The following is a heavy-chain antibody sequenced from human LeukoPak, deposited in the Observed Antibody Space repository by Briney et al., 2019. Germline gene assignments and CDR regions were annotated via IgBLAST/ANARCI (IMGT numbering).Heavy chain of an antibody. J-gene: IGHJ4*02. CDR3: VIGRGWLPDY. D-gene: IGHD5-24*01. Sequence: SETLSLTCTVPGDSIRSHFYNWVRQPPGKGLEWIGVTHESESTNYSPSLKGRVTISVDTSKNQFSLRLTSVTAADTAVYYCVIGRGWLPDYWGQGTLVTVSS. CDR2: THESEST. CDR1: GDSIRSHF. V-gene: IGHV4-59*11.